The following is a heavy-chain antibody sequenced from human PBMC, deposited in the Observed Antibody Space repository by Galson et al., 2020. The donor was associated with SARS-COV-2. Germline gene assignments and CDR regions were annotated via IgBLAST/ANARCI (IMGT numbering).Heavy chain of an antibody. J-gene: IGHJ6*02. D-gene: IGHD6-6*01. CDR2: TFGSGSTI. Sequence: GESLKISCTASGFTFSDYYISWVRQAPGKGLEWLSYTFGSGSTIYYADSVKGRFTISRDNTKNSLYLQMNSLRAEDTAVYYCVRDGLDYSSSPKDSCMDVWGQGTTVTVSS. V-gene: IGHV3-11*01. CDR3: VRDGLDYSSSPKDSCMDV. CDR1: GFTFSDYY.